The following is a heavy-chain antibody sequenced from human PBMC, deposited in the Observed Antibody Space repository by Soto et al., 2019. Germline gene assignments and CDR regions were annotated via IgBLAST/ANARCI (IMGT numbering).Heavy chain of an antibody. CDR2: ISTYNGNT. J-gene: IGHJ6*03. Sequence: QVQLVQSGAEVKQPGASVKVSCKASGYTFTNYGFTWVRQAPGQALEWLGWISTYNGNTKYAQKVQGRLTMTTDTSTSTANMELTSLRSDDTALYSCARTTVTAPYYYMDVWGKGSTVTVSS. CDR3: ARTTVTAPYYYMDV. CDR1: GYTFTNYG. V-gene: IGHV1-18*01. D-gene: IGHD4-17*01.